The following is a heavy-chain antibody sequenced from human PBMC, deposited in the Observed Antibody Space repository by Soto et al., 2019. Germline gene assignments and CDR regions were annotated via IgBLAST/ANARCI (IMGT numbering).Heavy chain of an antibody. CDR3: ARGRDYYYYGMDV. CDR1: GFTFSSYG. V-gene: IGHV3-33*01. Sequence: QVQLVESGGGVVQPGRSLRLSCAASGFTFSSYGMHWVRQAPGKGLEWVAVIWYDGSNKYYADSVKGRFTISRDNSKNTLYLQMNSLRAEDTAVYYCARGRDYYYYGMDVWGQGTTVTVSS. CDR2: IWYDGSNK. J-gene: IGHJ6*02.